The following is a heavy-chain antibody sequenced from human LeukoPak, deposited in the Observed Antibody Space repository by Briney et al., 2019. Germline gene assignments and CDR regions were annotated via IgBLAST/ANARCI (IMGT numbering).Heavy chain of an antibody. CDR1: GFTFSTYG. D-gene: IGHD1-26*01. CDR3: ARGGYSATYYFDY. V-gene: IGHV3-33*01. Sequence: GGSLRLSCAASGFTFSTYGMHWVRQAPGKGLEWVAVVWYDGSNIHYVDSVKGRFTISRDNSKSTLYLQMNSLTAEDTAVYYCARGGYSATYYFDYWGQGTLVTVSS. J-gene: IGHJ4*02. CDR2: VWYDGSNI.